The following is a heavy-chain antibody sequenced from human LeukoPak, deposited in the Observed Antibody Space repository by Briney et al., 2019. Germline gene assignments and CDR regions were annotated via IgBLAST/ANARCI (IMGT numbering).Heavy chain of an antibody. D-gene: IGHD6-19*01. CDR3: ARERAVAGTDFYYYMDV. CDR1: GGSFSGYY. J-gene: IGHJ6*03. CDR2: INHSGST. V-gene: IGHV4-34*01. Sequence: SETLSLTCAVYGGSFSGYYWSWIRQPPGKGLEWIGEINHSGSTNYNPSLKSRVTISVDTSKNQFSLKLSSVTAADTAVYYYARERAVAGTDFYYYMDVWGKGTTVTVSS.